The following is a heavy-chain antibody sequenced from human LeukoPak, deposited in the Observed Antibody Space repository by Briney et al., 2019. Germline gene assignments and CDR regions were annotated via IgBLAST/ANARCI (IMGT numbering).Heavy chain of an antibody. CDR2: IWYGGSNK. Sequence: PGGSLRLSCAPSGFTFSSYGMHWVRQAPGKGLEWVAVIWYGGSNKYYADSVLGRFTISRDNSKNTMYLQMDSLRAEDTAVYYCARDRPGGGINGMDVWGQGTTVTVSS. CDR1: GFTFSSYG. J-gene: IGHJ6*02. D-gene: IGHD3-16*01. V-gene: IGHV3-33*01. CDR3: ARDRPGGGINGMDV.